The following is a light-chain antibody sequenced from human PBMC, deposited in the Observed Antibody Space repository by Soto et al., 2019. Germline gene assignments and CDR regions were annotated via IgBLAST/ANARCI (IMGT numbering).Light chain of an antibody. CDR1: QSVSIN. CDR3: QHYNNWPPWT. J-gene: IGKJ1*01. V-gene: IGKV3-15*01. CDR2: GAS. Sequence: EIVMTQSPVTLSVSPGERATLSCRASQSVSINLAWYQQKPGQAPRLLIYGASTRATGIPARFSGSGSGTEFTLTISSLQSKDFAVYYCQHYNNWPPWTFGQGTKVEIK.